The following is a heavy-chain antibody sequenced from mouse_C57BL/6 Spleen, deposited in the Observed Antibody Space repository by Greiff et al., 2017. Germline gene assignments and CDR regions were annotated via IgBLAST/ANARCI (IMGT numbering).Heavy chain of an antibody. V-gene: IGHV5-12*01. CDR3: ARQDDGYYGGFAY. CDR2: ISNGGGST. CDR1: GFTFSDYY. Sequence: EVKLMESGGGLVQPGGSLKLSCAASGFTFSDYYMYWVRQTPEKRLEWVAYISNGGGSTDYPDTVKGRFTISRDNAKNTLYLQMSRLKSEDTAMYYCARQDDGYYGGFAYWGQGTLVTVSA. J-gene: IGHJ3*01. D-gene: IGHD2-3*01.